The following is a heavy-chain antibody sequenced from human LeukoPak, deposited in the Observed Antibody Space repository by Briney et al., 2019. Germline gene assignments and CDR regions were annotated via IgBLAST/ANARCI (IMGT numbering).Heavy chain of an antibody. CDR1: GFTLSSYA. CDR2: ISGSGGST. J-gene: IGHJ4*02. CDR3: ARIGQQLGPYYFDY. Sequence: GGSLRLSCAASGFTLSSYAMSWVRQAPGKGLEWVSAISGSGGSTYYADSVKGRFTISRDNSKNTLYLQMNSLRAEDTAVYYCARIGQQLGPYYFDYWGQGTLVTVSS. V-gene: IGHV3-23*01. D-gene: IGHD6-13*01.